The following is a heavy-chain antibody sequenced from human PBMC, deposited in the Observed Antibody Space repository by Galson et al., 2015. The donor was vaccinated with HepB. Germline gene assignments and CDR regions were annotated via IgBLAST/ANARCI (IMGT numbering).Heavy chain of an antibody. V-gene: IGHV4-59*08. CDR2: IRYTGDT. Sequence: VSHGSINHYYWSWIRQSPGKRPEWIGYIRYTGDTTYNPSLGYRVGMSVDTSINQVSLWLTSVTAADTAVYYCARHPGRGSVGYAFDLWGQGTLVTASA. CDR1: HGSINHYY. J-gene: IGHJ4*02. CDR3: ARHPGRGSVGYAFDL. D-gene: IGHD5-12*01.